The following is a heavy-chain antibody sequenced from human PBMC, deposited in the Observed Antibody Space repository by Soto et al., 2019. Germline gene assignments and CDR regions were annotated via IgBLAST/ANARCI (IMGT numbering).Heavy chain of an antibody. D-gene: IGHD1-1*01. CDR2: INPNSGGT. J-gene: IGHJ6*02. CDR1: GYTFTGYY. CDR3: ARAYSYYYYGMDV. Sequence: ASVKVSCKASGYTFTGYYMHWVRQAPGQGLEWMGWINPNSGGTNYAQKFQGWVTMTRDTSISTAYMELSRLRSDDTAVYYCARAYSYYYYGMDVWGQGTTVTVSS. V-gene: IGHV1-2*04.